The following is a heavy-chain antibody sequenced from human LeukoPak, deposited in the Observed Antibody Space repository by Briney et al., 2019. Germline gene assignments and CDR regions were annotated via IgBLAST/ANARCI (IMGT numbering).Heavy chain of an antibody. V-gene: IGHV4-39*07. Sequence: SETLSLTCTVSGGSISSSTYYWGWIRQPPGEGLEWVGSIYYSGGTYYNPSLKSRVTISVDTSENQFSLKLSSVTAADTAVYYCARGPRWLQDYFNYWGQGTLVTVSS. CDR3: ARGPRWLQDYFNY. CDR1: GGSISSSTYY. CDR2: IYYSGGT. D-gene: IGHD5-24*01. J-gene: IGHJ4*02.